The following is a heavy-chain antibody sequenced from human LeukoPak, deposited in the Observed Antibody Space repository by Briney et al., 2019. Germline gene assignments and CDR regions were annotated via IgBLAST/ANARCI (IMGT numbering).Heavy chain of an antibody. V-gene: IGHV4-59*01. Sequence: SETLSLTCTVSGGSISSYYWSWIRQPPGKGLEWIGYIYYSGSTNYNPSLKSRVTISVDTSKNQFSLKLSSVTAADTAVYYCARGSGEQLVVYDYWGQGTLVTVSS. CDR2: IYYSGST. D-gene: IGHD6-6*01. J-gene: IGHJ4*02. CDR3: ARGSGEQLVVYDY. CDR1: GGSISSYY.